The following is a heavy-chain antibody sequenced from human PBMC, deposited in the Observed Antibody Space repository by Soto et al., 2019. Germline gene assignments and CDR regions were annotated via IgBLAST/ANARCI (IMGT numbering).Heavy chain of an antibody. CDR2: IYYSGST. D-gene: IGHD2-8*01. J-gene: IGHJ5*02. CDR1: AGSISSGDDY. V-gene: IGHV4-30-4*08. Sequence: TSETLSLTCTVSAGSISSGDDYWSWIRQHPGKGLEWIMHIYYSGSTYYNPSLKSGVTISVDTSKNQFSLKLSSVTAADTAVYYCARGIVLMVYALRPTWFDPRGQGTLVTVSS. CDR3: ARGIVLMVYALRPTWFDP.